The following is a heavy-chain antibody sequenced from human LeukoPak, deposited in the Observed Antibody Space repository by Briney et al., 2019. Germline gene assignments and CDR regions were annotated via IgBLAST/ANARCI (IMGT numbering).Heavy chain of an antibody. CDR2: ISPTTSYT. CDR1: GFTFSDHC. J-gene: IGHJ6*02. V-gene: IGHV3-11*06. CDR3: ARGHYGLDV. Sequence: GGSLRLSCAASGFTFSDHCMSWIRQAPGKGLEWISYISPTTSYTNYYADSVKGRFTISRDDAKKSLYLQMNSLRDEDTAVYYCARGHYGLDVWGQGTTVTVSS.